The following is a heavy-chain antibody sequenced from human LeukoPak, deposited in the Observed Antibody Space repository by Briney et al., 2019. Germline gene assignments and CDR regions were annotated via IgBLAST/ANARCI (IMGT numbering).Heavy chain of an antibody. Sequence: SETLSLTCAVYGGSFSGYYWSWIRQPPGKGLEWIGEINHSGSTNYNPSLKSRVTISVDTSKNQFSLKLSSVTAADTAVYYCARGSNVIAAADAHIYYFDYWGQGTLVTVSS. CDR1: GGSFSGYY. D-gene: IGHD6-13*01. V-gene: IGHV4-34*01. CDR3: ARGSNVIAAADAHIYYFDY. CDR2: INHSGST. J-gene: IGHJ4*02.